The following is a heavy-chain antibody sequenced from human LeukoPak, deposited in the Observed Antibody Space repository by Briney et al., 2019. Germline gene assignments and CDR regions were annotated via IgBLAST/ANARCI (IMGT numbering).Heavy chain of an antibody. D-gene: IGHD2-2*01. Sequence: SETLSLTCTVSGGSISSSSYYWGWIRQPPGKGLEWIGSIYYSGSTYYNPSLKSRVTISVDTSKNQFSLKLSSVTAADTAVYYCARLGYCSSTSCSRTWGQGTLVTVSS. CDR1: GGSISSSSYY. CDR2: IYYSGST. J-gene: IGHJ5*02. V-gene: IGHV4-39*07. CDR3: ARLGYCSSTSCSRT.